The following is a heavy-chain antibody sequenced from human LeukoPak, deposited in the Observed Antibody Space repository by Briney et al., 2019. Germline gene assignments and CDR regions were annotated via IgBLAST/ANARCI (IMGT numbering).Heavy chain of an antibody. J-gene: IGHJ6*02. D-gene: IGHD1-1*01. Sequence: ASVTVSFTASGYTFTSYGISWVRQAPGQGLEWMGWISAYNGNTNYAQKLQGRVTMTTDTSTSTAYMELRSLRSDDTAVYYCATTDRYYYYGMDVWGQGTTVTVSS. CDR1: GYTFTSYG. CDR2: ISAYNGNT. CDR3: ATTDRYYYYGMDV. V-gene: IGHV1-18*01.